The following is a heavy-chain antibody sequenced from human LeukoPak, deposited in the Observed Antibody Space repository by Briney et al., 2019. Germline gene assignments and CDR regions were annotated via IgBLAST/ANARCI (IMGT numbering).Heavy chain of an antibody. CDR3: ARVVGLTGYSSSWYSGYYYYMDV. V-gene: IGHV1-69*06. CDR2: IIPTFGTA. CDR1: GGTFSSYA. J-gene: IGHJ6*03. Sequence: SVKVSCKASGGTFSSYAISWVRQAPGQGLEWMGGIIPTFGTANYAQKFQGRVTITADKSTSTAYMELSSLRSEDTAVYYCARVVGLTGYSSSWYSGYYYYMDVWGKGTTVTVSS. D-gene: IGHD6-13*01.